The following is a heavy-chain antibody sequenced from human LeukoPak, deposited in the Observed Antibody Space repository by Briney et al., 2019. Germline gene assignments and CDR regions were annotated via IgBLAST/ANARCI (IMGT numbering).Heavy chain of an antibody. J-gene: IGHJ4*02. CDR2: MKDDGNEI. V-gene: IGHV3-7*01. Sequence: PGGSLRLSCTASGFTFKNYRMTWVRQAPRKGLAWVASMKDDGNEIQYVDSVKGRFTISRDNAKNSLYLQMNNLRAEDTAVYYCARNRATNDYWGQGTLVTVSS. CDR1: GFTFKNYR. CDR3: ARNRATNDY. D-gene: IGHD1-26*01.